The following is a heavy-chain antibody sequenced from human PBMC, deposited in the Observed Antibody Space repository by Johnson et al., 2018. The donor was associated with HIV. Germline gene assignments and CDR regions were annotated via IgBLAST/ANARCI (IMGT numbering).Heavy chain of an antibody. CDR3: ATDRGGSYAAFHI. CDR1: GFTVSSNY. Sequence: VQLVESGGGLVQRGGSLRLSCAASGFTVSSNYMSWVRQAPGKGLEWVSVIYSDGSTHYADSVKGRFTISRDYSKNTLYLQMNSLRGEDTAVYYCATDRGGSYAAFHIWGQGTMVTVSS. J-gene: IGHJ3*02. V-gene: IGHV3-66*01. D-gene: IGHD1-26*01. CDR2: IYSDGST.